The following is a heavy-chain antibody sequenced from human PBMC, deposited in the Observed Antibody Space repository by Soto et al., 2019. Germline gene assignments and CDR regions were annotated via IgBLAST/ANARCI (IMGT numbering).Heavy chain of an antibody. CDR3: VRGDPGACSSTLCSDALDL. D-gene: IGHD2-2*01. CDR1: GGSISSGDYY. J-gene: IGHJ3*01. V-gene: IGHV4-30-4*01. CDR2: IYYSGST. Sequence: QVQLQESGPGLVKPSQTLSLTCTVSGGSISSGDYYWNWIRQPPGKGLEWIGSIYYSGSTYYSPSLKSRVTLSVDTSKNQFSLKPSSVTAADTAVYYCVRGDPGACSSTLCSDALDLWGRGTMVAVSS.